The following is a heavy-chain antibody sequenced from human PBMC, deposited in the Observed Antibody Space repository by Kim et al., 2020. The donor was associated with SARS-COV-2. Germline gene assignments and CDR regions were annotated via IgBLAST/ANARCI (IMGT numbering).Heavy chain of an antibody. D-gene: IGHD2-15*01. CDR1: GFTFSTYG. Sequence: GGSLRLSCAASGFTFSTYGMNWVRQAPGKGLEWLSSICGNGGSTYYADSVKGRFTISRDNSKNTLYLQMNGLRGEDTAVYYCAKLTCGTWYDAGDDWGLG. J-gene: IGHJ4*02. CDR3: AKLTCGTWYDAGDD. V-gene: IGHV3-23*01. CDR2: ICGNGGST.